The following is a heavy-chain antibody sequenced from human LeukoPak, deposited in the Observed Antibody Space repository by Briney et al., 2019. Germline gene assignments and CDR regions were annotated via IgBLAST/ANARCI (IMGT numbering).Heavy chain of an antibody. D-gene: IGHD6-13*01. CDR3: TRSSSWSFY. J-gene: IGHJ4*02. CDR2: TYYRSKWYN. V-gene: IGHV6-1*01. Sequence: SQTLSLTCAISGHSASSNSAAWNWIRQSPSRGLVWLGRTYYRSKWYNDYAVSVKSRITVSPDTSKNQFSLQLHSVPPEDTAVYFCTRSSSWSFYWGQGTLVTVSS. CDR1: GHSASSNSAA.